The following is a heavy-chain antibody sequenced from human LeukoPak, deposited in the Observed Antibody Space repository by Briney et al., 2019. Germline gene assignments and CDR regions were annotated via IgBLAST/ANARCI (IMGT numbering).Heavy chain of an antibody. CDR3: ARTKADHDTFDI. V-gene: IGHV1-8*01. Sequence: ASVKVSCKASGYTFTSYDINWVRQATGQGLEWMGWMNPNSGNTGYAQKFQGRVTMTSNTSISTAYTELSSLRSEDTAVYYCARTKADHDTFDIWGQGTMVTVSS. CDR1: GYTFTSYD. J-gene: IGHJ3*02. CDR2: MNPNSGNT. D-gene: IGHD2-8*01.